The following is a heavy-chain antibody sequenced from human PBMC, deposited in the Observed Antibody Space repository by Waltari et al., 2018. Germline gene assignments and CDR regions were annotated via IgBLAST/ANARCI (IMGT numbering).Heavy chain of an antibody. CDR3: ARDTSTVTTDVFDS. CDR1: GASISNNNW. Sequence: QVQLQESGPGLVKPSGTLSLTCAVSGASISNNNWWSWVRQSPGKGLEWIGEVHHTGNTNYNPALKSRVTMSVDKSKNQFYLKLNSVTAADTAVYYCARDTSTVTTDVFDSWGRGTLVSV. D-gene: IGHD4-17*01. CDR2: VHHTGNT. V-gene: IGHV4-4*02. J-gene: IGHJ4*02.